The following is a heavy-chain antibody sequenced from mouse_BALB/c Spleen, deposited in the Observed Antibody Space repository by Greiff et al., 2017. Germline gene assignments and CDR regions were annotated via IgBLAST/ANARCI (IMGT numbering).Heavy chain of an antibody. CDR3: ARNYGNYVGVNYYAMDY. V-gene: IGHV5-17*02. Sequence: EVQLVESGGGLVQPGGSRKLSCAASGFTFSSFGMHWVRQAPEKGLEWVAYISSGSSTIYYADTVKGRFTISRDNPKNTLFLQMTSLRSEDTAMYYCARNYGNYVGVNYYAMDYWGQGTSVTVSS. CDR1: GFTFSSFG. J-gene: IGHJ4*01. D-gene: IGHD2-1*01. CDR2: ISSGSSTI.